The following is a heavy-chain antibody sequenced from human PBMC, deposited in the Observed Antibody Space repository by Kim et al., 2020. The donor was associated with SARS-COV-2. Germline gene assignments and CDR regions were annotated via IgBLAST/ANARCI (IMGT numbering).Heavy chain of an antibody. CDR3: ARSSGSGWLPRYVGWF. V-gene: IGHV4-30-4*01. CDR1: GGPISSGDYY. CDR2: MSSSGTT. D-gene: IGHD3-10*01. J-gene: IGHJ5*01. Sequence: SETLSLTCSVSGGPISSGDYYWSWIRQTPGKGLECIGYMSSSGTTYYTPSLNSRVSISVDMSKNQFSLKLNSVTAADTAVYYCARSSGSGWLPRYVGWF.